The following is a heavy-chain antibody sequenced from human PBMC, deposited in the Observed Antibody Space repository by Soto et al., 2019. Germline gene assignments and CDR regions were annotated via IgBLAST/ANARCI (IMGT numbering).Heavy chain of an antibody. J-gene: IGHJ3*02. V-gene: IGHV1-69*08. D-gene: IGHD2-2*01. CDR2: IIPILGIA. CDR3: ARDWVPAAAIYLGDAFDI. Sequence: QVQLVQSGAEVKKPGSSVKVSCKASGGTFSRYTISWVRQAPGQGLEWMGRIIPILGIANYAQKFQGRVTITADKSTSTAYMELSSVRSEDPAVYYRARDWVPAAAIYLGDAFDIWGRGTMVTVFS. CDR1: GGTFSRYT.